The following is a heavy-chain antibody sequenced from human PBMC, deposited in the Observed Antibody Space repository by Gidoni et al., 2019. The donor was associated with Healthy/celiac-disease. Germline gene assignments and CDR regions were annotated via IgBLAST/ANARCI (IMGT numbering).Heavy chain of an antibody. D-gene: IGHD6-6*01. J-gene: IGHJ6*02. CDR3: ATYYAFGGAARPVYYGMDV. CDR1: GGTFSSYA. V-gene: IGHV1-69*01. Sequence: QVQLVQSGAEVKKPGSSVKVSCKASGGTFSSYAISWVRQAPGQGLEWMGGIIHIFGTANYAQKFQGRVTITADESTSTAYMELSSLRSEDTAVYYCATYYAFGGAARPVYYGMDVWGQGTTVTVSS. CDR2: IIHIFGTA.